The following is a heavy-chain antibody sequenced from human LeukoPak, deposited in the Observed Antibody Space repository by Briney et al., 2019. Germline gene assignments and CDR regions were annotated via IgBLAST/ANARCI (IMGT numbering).Heavy chain of an antibody. J-gene: IGHJ4*02. CDR1: GGSISSSSYY. CDR3: ARSRPPGIAAVFSY. V-gene: IGHV4-39*01. D-gene: IGHD6-13*01. CDR2: IYYSGST. Sequence: PSETLSLTCTVSGGSISSSSYYWGWLRQPPGKGLEWIGSIYYSGSTYYNPSLKSRVTVSVDTSKNQFSLKLSSVTAADTAVYFCARSRPPGIAAVFSYWGQGTLVTVSS.